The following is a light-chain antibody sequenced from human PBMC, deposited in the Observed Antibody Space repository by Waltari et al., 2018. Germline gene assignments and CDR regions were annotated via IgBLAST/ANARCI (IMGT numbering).Light chain of an antibody. CDR2: GAS. V-gene: IGKV3-20*01. J-gene: IGKJ1*01. CDR3: QQYGTSMET. Sequence: EIVLTQSPGTLSLSPGESATLSCRASQTVSRNYLAWHQQKPGQAPRLLIYGASSRATGIPDRFSGSGSGADFTLTISRLEPEDFAVYYCQQYGTSMETFGQGTKVE. CDR1: QTVSRNY.